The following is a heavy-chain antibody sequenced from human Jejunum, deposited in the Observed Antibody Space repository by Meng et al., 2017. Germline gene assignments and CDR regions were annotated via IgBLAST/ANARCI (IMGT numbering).Heavy chain of an antibody. CDR2: IYLGDSET. D-gene: IGHD2/OR15-2a*01. Sequence: GGPLRLSCKASGYSFSSYWIGWLRQMPGKGLEWMGIIYLGDSETRHSPSFQGQVTISADKSISTAYLQWSSLKASDTAMYFCARRKYYDDFDLWGQGTMVTVSS. J-gene: IGHJ3*01. CDR1: GYSFSSYW. V-gene: IGHV5-51*01. CDR3: ARRKYYDDFDL.